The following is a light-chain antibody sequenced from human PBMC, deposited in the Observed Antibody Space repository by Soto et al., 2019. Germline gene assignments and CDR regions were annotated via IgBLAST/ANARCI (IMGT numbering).Light chain of an antibody. CDR2: GAS. J-gene: IGKJ1*01. Sequence: DIRLTQSPGSLSLSPGERATLSCRASQSFSSSYLAWYQQKPGQAPRLLIYGASSRATGIPDRFSGSGSGTDFTLTISRLEPEDSAVYYCQQYGSSPPGTFGQGTKVDIK. CDR1: QSFSSSY. CDR3: QQYGSSPPGT. V-gene: IGKV3-20*01.